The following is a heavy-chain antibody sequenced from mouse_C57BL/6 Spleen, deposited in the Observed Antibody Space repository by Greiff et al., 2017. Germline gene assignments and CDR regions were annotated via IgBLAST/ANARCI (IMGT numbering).Heavy chain of an antibody. V-gene: IGHV14-3*01. D-gene: IGHD2-3*01. CDR1: GFNFKNTY. Sequence: EVMLVESVAELVRPGASVKLSCTASGFNFKNTYMHWVKQRPEQGLEWIGRIDPANGNTKYAPKFQGKATITADTSSNTAYLQLSSLTSEDTAIYYCSGYYEFAYWGQGTLVTVSA. J-gene: IGHJ3*01. CDR3: SGYYEFAY. CDR2: IDPANGNT.